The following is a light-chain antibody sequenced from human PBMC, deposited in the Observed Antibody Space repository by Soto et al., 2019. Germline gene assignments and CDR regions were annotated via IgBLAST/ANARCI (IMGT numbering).Light chain of an antibody. CDR3: QQYYNRPFT. CDR2: DAS. J-gene: IGKJ5*01. Sequence: DIQMTQSPSSLSASVGDRVTITCQASQDISNSLNWYQQKPGKAPKLLIYDASNFETGVPSRFSGSGSCTDFTVTISSLQPEDIATYYCQQYYNRPFTCGQGTRLEIK. CDR1: QDISNS. V-gene: IGKV1-33*01.